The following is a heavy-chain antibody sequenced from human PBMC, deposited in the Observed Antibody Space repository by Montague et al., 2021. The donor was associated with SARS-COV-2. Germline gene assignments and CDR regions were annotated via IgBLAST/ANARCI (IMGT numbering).Heavy chain of an antibody. CDR1: GGSISSSSYY. CDR2: IYYSGST. V-gene: IGHV4-39*01. J-gene: IGHJ4*02. CDR3: ASIGKTRIAMIVVVIGYFDH. D-gene: IGHD3-22*01. Sequence: ETRSLTCTVSGGSISSSSYYWGWIRQPPGKGLEWIGSIYYSGSTYYNPSLKSRVTISVDTSKNQFSLKLSSVTAADTAVYYCASIGKTRIAMIVVVIGYFDHWGQGTLVTVSS.